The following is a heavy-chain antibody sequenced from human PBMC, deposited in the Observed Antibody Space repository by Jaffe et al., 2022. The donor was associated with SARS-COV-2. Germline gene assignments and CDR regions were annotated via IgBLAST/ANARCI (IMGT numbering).Heavy chain of an antibody. CDR1: GGSIRSTSYY. J-gene: IGHJ2*01. D-gene: IGHD3-16*01. Sequence: QVQLQESGPGLVKPSETLSLTCIVSGGSIRSTSYYWGWLRQPPGKGLEWIGSIYFSGSTYYNPSFQSRVSISADTSKNQFSLKLNSVTAADTAVYYCAIPPGHDGSDDYDKNYWYFDLWGRGTLVTVSS. V-gene: IGHV4-39*01. CDR3: AIPPGHDGSDDYDKNYWYFDL. CDR2: IYFSGST.